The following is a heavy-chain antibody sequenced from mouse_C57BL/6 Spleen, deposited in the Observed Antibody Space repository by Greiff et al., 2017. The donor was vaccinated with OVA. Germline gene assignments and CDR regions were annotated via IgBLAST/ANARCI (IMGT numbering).Heavy chain of an antibody. Sequence: EVKLMESGPELVKPGASVKMSCKASGYTFTDYNMHWVKQSHGKSLEWIGYINPNNGGTSYNQKFKGKATLTVNKSSSTAYMELRSLTSEDSAVYYCARRGSSGYYDYWGQGTTLTVSS. CDR2: INPNNGGT. V-gene: IGHV1-22*01. CDR1: GYTFTDYN. J-gene: IGHJ2*01. CDR3: ARRGSSGYYDY. D-gene: IGHD3-2*02.